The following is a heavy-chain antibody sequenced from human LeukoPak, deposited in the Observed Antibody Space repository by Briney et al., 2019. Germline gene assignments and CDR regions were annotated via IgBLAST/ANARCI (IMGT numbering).Heavy chain of an antibody. D-gene: IGHD2-2*01. J-gene: IGHJ4*02. V-gene: IGHV5-51*01. Sequence: GESLKISCEGSGYSFTSYWVGWVRQMPGKGPEWMGIIYPGDSDTRYSPSFQGQVTISADKSISTAYPQWSSLKASDTAMYYCARRCSSSCHGDYWGQGTLVTVSS. CDR3: ARRCSSSCHGDY. CDR2: IYPGDSDT. CDR1: GYSFTSYW.